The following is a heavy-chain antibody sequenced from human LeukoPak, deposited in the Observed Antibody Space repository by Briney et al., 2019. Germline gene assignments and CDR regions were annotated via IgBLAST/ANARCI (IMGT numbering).Heavy chain of an antibody. CDR3: APQLELGGFDY. D-gene: IGHD1-1*01. Sequence: ASVKVSCKASGYTLTGYYIHWVRQAPGQGLEWMGWINPNSGGTNYAQKFQGRVTMTRDTSISTAYMELSRLRSDDTVVYYCAPQLELGGFDYWGQGTLVTVSS. CDR1: GYTLTGYY. V-gene: IGHV1-2*02. CDR2: INPNSGGT. J-gene: IGHJ4*02.